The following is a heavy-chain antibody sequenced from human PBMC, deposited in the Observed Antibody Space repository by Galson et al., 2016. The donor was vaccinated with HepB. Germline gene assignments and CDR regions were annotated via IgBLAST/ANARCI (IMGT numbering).Heavy chain of an antibody. Sequence: QSGAEVKKPGESLKISCKASGYSFTVFWNGWVRQMPGKGLELMGITYPGNSHTIYSPTFQGQVTISADKSITTAYLQWNTLRASDTAMYYCAAQGGTIFDYWGQGTLVTVSS. J-gene: IGHJ4*02. CDR1: GYSFTVFW. V-gene: IGHV5-51*01. D-gene: IGHD3-16*01. CDR2: TYPGNSHT. CDR3: AAQGGTIFDY.